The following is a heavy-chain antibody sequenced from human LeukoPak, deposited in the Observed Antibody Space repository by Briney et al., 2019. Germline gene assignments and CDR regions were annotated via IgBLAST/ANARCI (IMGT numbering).Heavy chain of an antibody. CDR2: INHSGST. CDR3: ARADGTDY. CDR1: GGSFSGYY. J-gene: IGHJ4*02. Sequence: SETLSLTCAVYGGSFSGYYWSWIRQPPGKGLEWIGEINHSGSTNYNPSLKSRVTISVDTSKNQFSLKLSSVTAADTAVYYCARADGTDYWGQGTLVTVSP. V-gene: IGHV4-34*01.